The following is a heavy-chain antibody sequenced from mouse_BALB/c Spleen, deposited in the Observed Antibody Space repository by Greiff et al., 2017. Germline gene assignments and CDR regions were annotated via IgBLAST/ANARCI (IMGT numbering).Heavy chain of an antibody. CDR3: VSEVRPYAMDY. CDR1: GYTFTSYW. Sequence: QVQLQQSGAELAKPGASVKMSCKASGYTFTSYWMHWVKQRPGQGLEWIGYINPSTGYTEYNQKFKYKATLTADKSSSTAYMQLSSLTSEDSAVYYCVSEVRPYAMDYWGQGTSVTVSS. D-gene: IGHD2-14*01. CDR2: INPSTGYT. J-gene: IGHJ4*01. V-gene: IGHV1-7*01.